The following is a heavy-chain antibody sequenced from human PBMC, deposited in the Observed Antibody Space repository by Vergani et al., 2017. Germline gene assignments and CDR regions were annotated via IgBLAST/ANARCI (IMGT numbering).Heavy chain of an antibody. Sequence: QITLKESGPTLVKPTQTLTLTCTFSGFSLNTRGVSVAWIRPPPGKALDWLALIYCNDDQHYRPSLNNRVTITKDTSKNQVVLTMTNMDYVDTGTYYCVYRKTECGTTGCFYPFYDYYYMDVWGKGTTVTVSS. CDR2: IYCNDDQ. J-gene: IGHJ6*03. D-gene: IGHD1-7*01. V-gene: IGHV2-5*04. CDR3: VYRKTECGTTGCFYPFYDYYYMDV. CDR1: GFSLNTRGVS.